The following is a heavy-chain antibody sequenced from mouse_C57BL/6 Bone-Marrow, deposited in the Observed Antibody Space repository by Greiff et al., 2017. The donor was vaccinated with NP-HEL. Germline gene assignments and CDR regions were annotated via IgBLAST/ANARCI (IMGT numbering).Heavy chain of an antibody. D-gene: IGHD1-1*01. J-gene: IGHJ3*01. CDR2: IHPSDSDT. V-gene: IGHV1-74*01. Sequence: QVQLQQPGAELVKPGASVKVSCKASGYTFTSYWMHWVKQRPGQGLEWIGRIHPSDSDTNYNQKFKGKATLTVDKSSSTAYMQLSSLTSDDSAVYYCAITSYGSSYRAWFAYWGQGTLVTVSA. CDR1: GYTFTSYW. CDR3: AITSYGSSYRAWFAY.